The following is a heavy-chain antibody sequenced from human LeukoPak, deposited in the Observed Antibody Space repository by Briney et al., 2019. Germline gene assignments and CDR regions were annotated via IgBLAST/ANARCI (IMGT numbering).Heavy chain of an antibody. Sequence: PGGSLRLSCAASGFTFSSYAMSWVRQAPGKGLEWVSGISGSGSSTYYADSVKGRFTISRDNSKNTLYLQMNSLRAEDTALYYCAKTKDKAARPFLQPYYFDYWGQGTLVNVSS. V-gene: IGHV3-23*01. CDR3: AKTKDKAARPFLQPYYFDY. J-gene: IGHJ4*02. D-gene: IGHD6-6*01. CDR1: GFTFSSYA. CDR2: ISGSGSST.